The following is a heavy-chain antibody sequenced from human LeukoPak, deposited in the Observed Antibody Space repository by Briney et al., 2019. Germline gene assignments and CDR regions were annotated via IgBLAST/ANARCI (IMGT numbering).Heavy chain of an antibody. CDR1: GFTFDDYA. CDR3: AKGLYYDSSGYPGY. J-gene: IGHJ4*02. CDR2: ISWNSGSI. V-gene: IGHV3-9*01. Sequence: GGSLRLSCAASGFTFDDYAMHWVRQAPGKGLEWVSGISWNSGSIGYADSVKGRFTISRDNAKNSLYLQMNSLRAEDTALYYCAKGLYYDSSGYPGYWGQGTLVTVSS. D-gene: IGHD3-22*01.